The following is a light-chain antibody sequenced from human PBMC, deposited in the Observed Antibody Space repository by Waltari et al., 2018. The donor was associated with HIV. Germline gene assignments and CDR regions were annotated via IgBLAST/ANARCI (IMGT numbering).Light chain of an antibody. CDR2: SNN. V-gene: IGLV1-44*01. J-gene: IGLJ1*01. CDR3: ATWDDSLNGPYYV. CDR1: SSNIGSNS. Sequence: QSVLTQPPSASGTPGQRVTISCSGSSSNIGSNSVNWYQQFPGTAPKLLIYSNNQRPSGVPDRFAGSKSGASASLAISGLQSEDETDYYCATWDDSLNGPYYVFGTGTKVTLL.